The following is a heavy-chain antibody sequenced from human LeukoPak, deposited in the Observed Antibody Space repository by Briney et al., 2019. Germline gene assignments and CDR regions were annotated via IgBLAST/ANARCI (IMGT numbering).Heavy chain of an antibody. CDR2: IYYSGST. D-gene: IGHD2/OR15-2a*01. CDR3: ARGFVIDY. Sequence: PSETLSLTCTVSGGSISSDYWSWMRQPPGKGLGWIGYIYYSGSTNYNPSLKSRVTISVDTSKNQFSLKLSSVTAADTAVYYCARGFVIDYWGQGTLVTVSS. V-gene: IGHV4-59*01. CDR1: GGSISSDY. J-gene: IGHJ4*02.